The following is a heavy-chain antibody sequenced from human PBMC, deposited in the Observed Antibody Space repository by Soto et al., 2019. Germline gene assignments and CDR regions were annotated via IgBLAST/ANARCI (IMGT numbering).Heavy chain of an antibody. V-gene: IGHV2-5*02. CDR1: GFSLSTSGVG. D-gene: IGHD3-10*01. Sequence: QITLKESGPTLVKPTQTLTLTCTFSGFSLSTSGVGVGWIRQPPGKALEWLALIYWDDDKRYSPSLKSRLTITKDTSKNQVVLTMTNIDPVDTATYYCAHSNPDYGSGSYYYWGQGTLVTVSS. J-gene: IGHJ4*02. CDR2: IYWDDDK. CDR3: AHSNPDYGSGSYYY.